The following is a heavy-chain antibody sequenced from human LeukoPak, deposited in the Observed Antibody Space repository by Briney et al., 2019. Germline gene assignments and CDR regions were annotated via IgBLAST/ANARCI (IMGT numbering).Heavy chain of an antibody. CDR1: GGSFSGYY. CDR2: IYYSGST. D-gene: IGHD2-15*01. J-gene: IGHJ3*02. Sequence: SETLSLTCAVYGGSFSGYYWSWIRQHPGKGLEWIGYIYYSGSTYYNPSLKSRVTISVDTPKNQFSLKLSSVTAADTAVYYCARDRTCSGGSCYVDAFDIWGQGTMVTVSS. V-gene: IGHV4-31*11. CDR3: ARDRTCSGGSCYVDAFDI.